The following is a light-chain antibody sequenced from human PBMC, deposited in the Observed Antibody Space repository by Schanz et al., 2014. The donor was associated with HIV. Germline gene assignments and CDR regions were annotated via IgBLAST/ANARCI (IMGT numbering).Light chain of an antibody. CDR2: DAS. Sequence: EIVLTQSPATLSLSPGERATLSCRASQSVSDNYLAWYQQRPGQAPRLLIYDASSRATGIPDRFSGSGSGTEFTLTISRLEPEDFAVYYCQHYGSSFGPGTKVDIK. CDR3: QHYGSS. V-gene: IGKV3-20*01. J-gene: IGKJ3*01. CDR1: QSVSDNY.